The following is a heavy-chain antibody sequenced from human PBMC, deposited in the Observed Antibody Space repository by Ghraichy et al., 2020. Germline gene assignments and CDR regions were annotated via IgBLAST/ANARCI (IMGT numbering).Heavy chain of an antibody. CDR1: GFTFSSYV. Sequence: GGSLRLSCEASGFTFSSYVMSWVRQAPGKGLEWVSAMSGSGRSTYYADSVKGRFTISRDNSKSTLYLQMNSLRAEDTAVYYCANDCCSGSTRHWVDYWGQGTLVTVSS. J-gene: IGHJ4*02. CDR2: MSGSGRST. V-gene: IGHV3-23*01. CDR3: ANDCCSGSTRHWVDY. D-gene: IGHD2-15*01.